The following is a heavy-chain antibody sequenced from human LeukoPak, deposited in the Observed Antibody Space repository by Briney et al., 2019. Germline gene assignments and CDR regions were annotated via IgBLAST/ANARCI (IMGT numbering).Heavy chain of an antibody. CDR2: ISYDGSNK. CDR1: GFTFSSYG. D-gene: IGHD1-26*01. Sequence: GRSLRLSCAASGFTFSSYGMHRVRQAPGKGLEWVAVISYDGSNKYYADSVKGRFTTSRDNSKNTLYLQMNSLRAEDTAVYYCAKDSPSGSYSNGVDYWGQGTLVTVSS. V-gene: IGHV3-30*18. J-gene: IGHJ4*02. CDR3: AKDSPSGSYSNGVDY.